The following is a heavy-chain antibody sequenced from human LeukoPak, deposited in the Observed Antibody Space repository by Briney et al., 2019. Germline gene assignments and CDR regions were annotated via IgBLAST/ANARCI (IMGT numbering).Heavy chain of an antibody. Sequence: PSETLSLTCAVYGGSFSGYYWSWIRQPPGKGLEWIGEINHSGSTNYNPSLKSRVTISVDPSKNQLSLKLSSVTAADTAVYYCARVHVGYSSSWTKELKFDYWGQGTLVTVSS. V-gene: IGHV4-34*01. CDR2: INHSGST. CDR3: ARVHVGYSSSWTKELKFDY. J-gene: IGHJ4*02. CDR1: GGSFSGYY. D-gene: IGHD6-13*01.